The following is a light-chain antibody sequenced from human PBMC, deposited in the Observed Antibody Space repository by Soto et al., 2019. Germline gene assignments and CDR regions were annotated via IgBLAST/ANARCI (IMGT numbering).Light chain of an antibody. J-gene: IGLJ3*02. CDR2: DVT. CDR1: SSDVGGSEF. Sequence: QSALTQPRSVSGSPGQSVTFPGNGSSSDVGGSEFVSWYQQHPVKAPKLVIYDVTKRPSGVPDRFSGSKSGNTASLTISGLQAEDEADYYCCSYAGNSLWVFGGGTKLTVL. CDR3: CSYAGNSLWV. V-gene: IGLV2-11*01.